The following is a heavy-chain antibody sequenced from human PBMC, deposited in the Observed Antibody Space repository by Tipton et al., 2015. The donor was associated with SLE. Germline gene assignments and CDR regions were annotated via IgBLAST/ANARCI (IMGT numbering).Heavy chain of an antibody. D-gene: IGHD1-26*01. CDR3: ARLRREHQIVRMGWL. V-gene: IGHV4-34*01. CDR2: INPSGGT. Sequence: TLSLTCAVYGGSFRGYYWSWIRQAPGKGLEWIGEINPSGGTNYNPSLKSRVTMSIDTSRNQFSLKLNSVTSADTAVYYCARLRREHQIVRMGWLWGQGILVTVSS. J-gene: IGHJ4*02. CDR1: GGSFRGYY.